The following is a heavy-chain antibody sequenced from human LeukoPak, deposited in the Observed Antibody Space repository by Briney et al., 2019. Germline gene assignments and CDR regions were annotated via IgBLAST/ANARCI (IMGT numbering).Heavy chain of an antibody. J-gene: IGHJ6*02. CDR1: GFTFSSYG. V-gene: IGHV3-74*01. D-gene: IGHD5-18*01. Sequence: HPGGSLRLSCAASGFTFSSYGMHWVRQAPGKGLVWVSRINIDESTANYADSVKGRFTISRDNAKNTLYLQMNSLRAEDTAVYYCARNEYSSSGSGQVDVWGQGTTVTVSS. CDR3: ARNEYSSSGSGQVDV. CDR2: INIDESTA.